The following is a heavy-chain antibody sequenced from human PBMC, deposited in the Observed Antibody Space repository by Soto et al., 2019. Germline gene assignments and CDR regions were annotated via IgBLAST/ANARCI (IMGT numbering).Heavy chain of an antibody. Sequence: SETLSLTCAVSGGSISSSNWWSWVRQPPGKGLEWIGEIYHSGSTNYNPSLKSRVTISVDQSKNQFSLKLSSLTAAYTPVYYFARWGAHCSSTSCYTGNWFDPWGQGTLVTV. CDR2: IYHSGST. CDR1: GGSISSSNW. J-gene: IGHJ5*02. CDR3: ARWGAHCSSTSCYTGNWFDP. V-gene: IGHV4-4*02. D-gene: IGHD2-2*02.